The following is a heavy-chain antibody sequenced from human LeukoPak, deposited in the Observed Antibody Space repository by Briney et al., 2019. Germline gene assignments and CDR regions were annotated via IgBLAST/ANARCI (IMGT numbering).Heavy chain of an antibody. V-gene: IGHV1-69*05. CDR3: ARGDSGSPAAPFDY. CDR2: IIPIFGTA. J-gene: IGHJ4*02. D-gene: IGHD1-26*01. Sequence: GASVKVSCKASGGTFSSYAISWVRQAPGQGLEWMGGIIPIFGTANYAQKFQGRVTITTNESTSTAYMELSSLRSEDTAVYYCARGDSGSPAAPFDYWGQGTLATVSS. CDR1: GGTFSSYA.